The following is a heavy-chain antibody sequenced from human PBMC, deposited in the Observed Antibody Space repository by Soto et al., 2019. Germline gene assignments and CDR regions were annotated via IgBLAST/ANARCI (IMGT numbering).Heavy chain of an antibody. D-gene: IGHD5-12*01. V-gene: IGHV3-30*18. Sequence: ESGGGVVQPGRSLRLSCAASGFTFSSYGMHWVRQAPGKGLEWVAVISYDGTNKYYADSVKGRFTISRDNSKNTLFLQMNSLRAEDTAVYSCAKDRYSAYGTAFDYWGQGTLVTVSS. CDR1: GFTFSSYG. CDR3: AKDRYSAYGTAFDY. CDR2: ISYDGTNK. J-gene: IGHJ4*02.